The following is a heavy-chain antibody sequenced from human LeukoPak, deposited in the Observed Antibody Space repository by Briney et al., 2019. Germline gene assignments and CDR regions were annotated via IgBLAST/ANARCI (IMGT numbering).Heavy chain of an antibody. D-gene: IGHD3-10*01. CDR1: GYTFTSYG. V-gene: IGHV1-18*01. CDR3: ATDFGYYGSGSYYFDY. CDR2: ISAYNGNT. Sequence: ASVKVSCKASGYTFTSYGISWVRQAPGQGLEWMGWISAYNGNTNYAQKLQGRVTMTTDTSTSTAYMELRSLRSDDTAVYYCATDFGYYGSGSYYFDYWGQGTLVTVSS. J-gene: IGHJ4*02.